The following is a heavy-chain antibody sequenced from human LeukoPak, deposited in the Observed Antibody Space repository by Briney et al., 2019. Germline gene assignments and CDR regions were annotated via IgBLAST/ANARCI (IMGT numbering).Heavy chain of an antibody. CDR2: IYTSGST. J-gene: IGHJ5*02. CDR3: ARGGDIVVVPAAINWFDP. V-gene: IGHV4-61*02. D-gene: IGHD2-2*02. CDR1: GGSISSGSYY. Sequence: SQTLSLTCTVSGGSISSGSYYWSWIRQPAGKGLEWIGRIYTSGSTNYNPSLKSRVTISLDTSRNQFSLKLSSVTAADTAFYFCARGGDIVVVPAAINWFDPWGQGTLVTVSS.